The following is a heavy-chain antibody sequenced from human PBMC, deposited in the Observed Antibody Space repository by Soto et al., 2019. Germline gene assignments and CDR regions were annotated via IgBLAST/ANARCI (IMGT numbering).Heavy chain of an antibody. CDR1: GYTFTSYG. V-gene: IGHV1-18*01. J-gene: IGHJ6*03. CDR3: ARDIKSTVPWRYYMDG. CDR2: ISAYNGNT. Sequence: GASVKVSCKASGYTFTSYGISWVRQAPGQGLEWMGWISAYNGNTNYAQKLQGRVTMTTDTSTSTAYMELRSLRSDDTAVYYCARDIKSTVPWRYYMDGWGKGTTVTVSS. D-gene: IGHD4-4*01.